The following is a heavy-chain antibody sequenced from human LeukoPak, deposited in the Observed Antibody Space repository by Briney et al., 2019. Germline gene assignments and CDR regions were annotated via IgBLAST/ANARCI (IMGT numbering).Heavy chain of an antibody. J-gene: IGHJ4*02. Sequence: SETLSLTCTVSGYSISSGYYWGWIRQPPGKGLEWIGSIFHSGSTYYNPSLKSRVTVSVDTSKNQFSLKLTSVTAADTAVHYCAREPGYSSGSVDWGQGTLVTVPS. CDR2: IFHSGST. V-gene: IGHV4-38-2*02. CDR1: GYSISSGYY. CDR3: AREPGYSSGSVD. D-gene: IGHD6-19*01.